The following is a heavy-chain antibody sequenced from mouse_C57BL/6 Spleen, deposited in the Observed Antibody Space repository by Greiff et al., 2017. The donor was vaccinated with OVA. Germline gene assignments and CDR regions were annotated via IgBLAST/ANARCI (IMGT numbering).Heavy chain of an antibody. CDR1: GFTFSSYA. CDR2: ISSGGDYI. CDR3: TRDTTAYYAMDY. J-gene: IGHJ4*01. V-gene: IGHV5-9-1*02. Sequence: EVMLVESGEGLVKPGGSLKLSCAASGFTFSSYAMSWVRQTPEKRLEWVAYISSGGDYIYYADTVKGRFTISRDNARNTLYLQMSSLKSEDTAMYYCTRDTTAYYAMDYWGQGTSVTVSS. D-gene: IGHD1-2*01.